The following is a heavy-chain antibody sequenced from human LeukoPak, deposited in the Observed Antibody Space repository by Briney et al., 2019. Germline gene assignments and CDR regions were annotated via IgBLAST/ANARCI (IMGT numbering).Heavy chain of an antibody. D-gene: IGHD3-22*01. J-gene: IGHJ4*02. CDR1: GFTFSSYA. CDR3: AKHYYDSSGYYNYFDY. Sequence: GGSLRLSCAASGFTFSSYAMSWVRQAPGKGLEWVSAISGSGGSTYYADSGKGRFTISRDNSKNTLYLQMNSLRAEDTAVYYCAKHYYDSSGYYNYFDYWGQGTLVTVSS. CDR2: ISGSGGST. V-gene: IGHV3-23*01.